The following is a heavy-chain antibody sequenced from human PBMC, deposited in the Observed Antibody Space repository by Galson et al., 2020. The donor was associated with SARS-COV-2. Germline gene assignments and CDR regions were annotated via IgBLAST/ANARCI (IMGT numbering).Heavy chain of an antibody. D-gene: IGHD1-26*01. CDR1: GFTFSSYA. CDR2: ISYDGSNK. V-gene: IGHV3-30-3*01. Sequence: GESLKISCAASGFTFSSYAMHWVRQAPGKGLEWVAVISYDGSNKYYADSVKGRFTISRDNSKNTLYLQMNSLRAEDTAVYYCARSLGGSYYRIVYWGQGPLVT. CDR3: ARSLGGSYYRIVY. J-gene: IGHJ4*02.